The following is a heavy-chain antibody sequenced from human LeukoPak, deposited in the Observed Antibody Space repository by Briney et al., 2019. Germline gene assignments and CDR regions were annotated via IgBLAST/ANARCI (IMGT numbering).Heavy chain of an antibody. Sequence: GGSLRLSCAASGFTFSSYAMSWVRQAPGKGLEWVSAISGSGGSTYYADSVKGRFTISRDNSKNTLYLQMNSLRAEDTAVYYCVSAPSYRLTYYFDYWGQGTLVTVSS. CDR1: GFTFSSYA. CDR2: ISGSGGST. CDR3: VSAPSYRLTYYFDY. J-gene: IGHJ4*02. D-gene: IGHD3-16*02. V-gene: IGHV3-23*01.